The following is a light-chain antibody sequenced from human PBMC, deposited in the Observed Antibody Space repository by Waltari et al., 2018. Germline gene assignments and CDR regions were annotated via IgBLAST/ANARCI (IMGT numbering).Light chain of an antibody. J-gene: IGKJ1*01. CDR2: GAS. V-gene: IGKV3-20*01. CDR1: QSVSMA. CDR3: QHYLRLPVT. Sequence: EIVLTQSPGTLSLSLGERATVSCMASQSVSMALAWYQQKPGQAPRLLIYGASTRATGIPDRFSGSGSGTDFSITISRLEPDDFAIYYCQHYLRLPVTFGQGTTVEI.